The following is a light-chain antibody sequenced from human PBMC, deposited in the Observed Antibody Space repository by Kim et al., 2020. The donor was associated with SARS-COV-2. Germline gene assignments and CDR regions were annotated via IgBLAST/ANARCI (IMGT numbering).Light chain of an antibody. V-gene: IGKV3-20*01. J-gene: IGKJ2*01. CDR1: QSIASSS. CDR2: GAT. CDR3: QKYVRPYT. Sequence: LSAGKTATPSCRASQSIASSSLARYQQNPAPAPRLHIYGATTRATGIPDRFSGSGSGIDFTLTSSRLEPEDFDVYHWQKYVRPYTFGQGTKLEI.